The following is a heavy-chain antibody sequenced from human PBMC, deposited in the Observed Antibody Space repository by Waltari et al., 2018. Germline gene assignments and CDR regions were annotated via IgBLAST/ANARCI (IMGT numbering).Heavy chain of an antibody. CDR2: IYYSGST. CDR3: ARARYYYDSSGSTDYYYYYGMDV. V-gene: IGHV4-59*11. D-gene: IGHD3-22*01. CDR1: GGSISSHY. Sequence: QVQLQESGPGLVKPSETLSLTCTVSGGSISSHYWSWIRQPPGKGLEWIGYIYYSGSTNYNPSLKSRVTISVDTSKNQFSLKLSSVTAADTAVYYCARARYYYDSSGSTDYYYYYGMDVWGQGTTVIVSS. J-gene: IGHJ6*02.